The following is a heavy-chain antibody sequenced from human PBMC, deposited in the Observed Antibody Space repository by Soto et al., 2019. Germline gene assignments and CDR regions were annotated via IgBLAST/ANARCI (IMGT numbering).Heavy chain of an antibody. CDR1: GFIFSNYD. Sequence: EVQLVESGGGLVQPGGSLRLSCAAAGFIFSNYDMHWVRQVTGKGLERVSSIGVGGDTYYAGSVKGRFTISREKAKNSFYLQMHSLRAEDTAVYYCARYFGDYSGNWFDPWGQGTLVTVSS. CDR2: IGVGGDT. CDR3: ARYFGDYSGNWFDP. V-gene: IGHV3-13*01. J-gene: IGHJ5*02. D-gene: IGHD4-17*01.